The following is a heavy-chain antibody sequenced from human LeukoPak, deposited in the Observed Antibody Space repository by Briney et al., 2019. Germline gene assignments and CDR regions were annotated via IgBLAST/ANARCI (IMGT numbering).Heavy chain of an antibody. J-gene: IGHJ4*02. Sequence: PGGSLRLSCAASGFTFSSYGMNWVRQAPGKGLECVSAISGGGGTTYYADSVKGRFTISRDNSKNTLYLQMNSLTAEDTAVYYCAKVEKNIVATTNFDYWGQGTLVTVSS. CDR1: GFTFSSYG. D-gene: IGHD5-12*01. CDR3: AKVEKNIVATTNFDY. V-gene: IGHV3-23*01. CDR2: ISGGGGTT.